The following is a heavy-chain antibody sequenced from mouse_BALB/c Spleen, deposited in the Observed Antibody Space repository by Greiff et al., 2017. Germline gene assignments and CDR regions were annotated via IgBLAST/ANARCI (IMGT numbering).Heavy chain of an antibody. J-gene: IGHJ3*01. CDR3: ARHYGYDKAWFAY. Sequence: EVKVEESGPSLVKPSQTLSLTCSVTGDSITSGYWNWIRKFPGNKLEYMGYISYSGSTYYNPSLKSRISITRDTSKNQYYLQLNSVTTEDTATYYCARHYGYDKAWFAYWGQGTLVTVSA. CDR2: ISYSGST. CDR1: GDSITSGY. V-gene: IGHV3-8*02. D-gene: IGHD2-2*01.